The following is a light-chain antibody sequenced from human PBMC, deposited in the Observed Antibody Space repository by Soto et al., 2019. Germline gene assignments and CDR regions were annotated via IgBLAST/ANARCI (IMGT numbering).Light chain of an antibody. CDR1: QSVSSN. CDR3: LQHNSYPLT. Sequence: ENVLTQSPATLSLSPGERATLSCRASQSVSSNLAWYQQKPGQAPRLLIYDASNRATGIPARFSGSGSGTDFTLTISSLQPEDFAVYYCLQHNSYPLTFGQGTKLEIK. CDR2: DAS. V-gene: IGKV3-11*01. J-gene: IGKJ2*01.